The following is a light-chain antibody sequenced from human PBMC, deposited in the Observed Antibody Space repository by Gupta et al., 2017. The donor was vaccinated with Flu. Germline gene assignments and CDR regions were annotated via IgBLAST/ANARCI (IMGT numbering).Light chain of an antibody. J-gene: IGKJ1*01. Sequence: PATLSVSPGERATLSCRASQSLANNLAWFQQRPGQAPRLLIYGASTRGTTVPARFSGSGSGTDFTLTISSLQSEDFAAYYCQQYHNWPRTFGQGTKVEVK. CDR2: GAS. CDR1: QSLANN. V-gene: IGKV3-15*01. CDR3: QQYHNWPRT.